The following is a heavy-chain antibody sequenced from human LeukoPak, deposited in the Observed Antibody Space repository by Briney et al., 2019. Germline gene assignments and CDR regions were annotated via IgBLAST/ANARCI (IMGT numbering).Heavy chain of an antibody. V-gene: IGHV4-59*01. Sequence: SETLSLTCTVSGGSISSYYWSWIRQPPGKGLEWIGSIYYSGSTNYNPSLKSRVTISVDTSKNQFSLKLSSVTAADTAVYYCARDSGAAGTDYWGQGTLVTVSS. CDR2: IYYSGST. CDR3: ARDSGAAGTDY. D-gene: IGHD6-13*01. CDR1: GGSISSYY. J-gene: IGHJ4*02.